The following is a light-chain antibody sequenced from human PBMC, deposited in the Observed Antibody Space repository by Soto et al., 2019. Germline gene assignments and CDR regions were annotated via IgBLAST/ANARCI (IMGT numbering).Light chain of an antibody. J-gene: IGLJ1*01. CDR3: SSYTTSAPYV. CDR1: SSDVGSYDY. CDR2: NVN. V-gene: IGLV2-18*02. Sequence: QSVLIQPPSVSGSPGQSVTISCTGTSSDVGSYDYVSWCQQVPGTVPKPMIQNVNDRPSGVPDRFSGSKSGCTASMTISGLQVEDEADYYCSSYTTSAPYVFGSGTKVTVL.